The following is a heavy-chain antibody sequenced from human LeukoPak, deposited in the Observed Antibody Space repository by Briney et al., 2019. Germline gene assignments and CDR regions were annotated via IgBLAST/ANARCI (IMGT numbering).Heavy chain of an antibody. J-gene: IGHJ6*02. CDR1: GGTFSSYT. CDR2: IIPILGIA. CDR3: SSSRQVYYYYYGMDV. Sequence: ASVKVSCKASGGTFSSYTISWVRQAPGQGLEWMGRIIPILGIANYAQKFQGRVTITADKSTSTAYMELSSLRSEDTAVYYCSSSRQVYYYYYGMDVWGQGTTVTVSS. D-gene: IGHD6-6*01. V-gene: IGHV1-69*02.